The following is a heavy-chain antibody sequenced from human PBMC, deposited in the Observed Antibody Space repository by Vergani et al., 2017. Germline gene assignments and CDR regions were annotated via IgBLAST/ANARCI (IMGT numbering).Heavy chain of an antibody. D-gene: IGHD2-2*01. CDR2: ISSSSSTI. V-gene: IGHV3-48*04. Sequence: EVQLVESGGGLVKPGGSLRLSCAASGFTFSSYSMNWVRQAPGKGLEWVSYISSSSSTIYYADSVKGRFTISRDNAKNSLYLQMNSLRAEDTAVYCCARVPTECSSTGCYLVRGAFDSWGQGTMVTVSS. CDR3: ARVPTECSSTGCYLVRGAFDS. CDR1: GFTFSSYS. J-gene: IGHJ3*02.